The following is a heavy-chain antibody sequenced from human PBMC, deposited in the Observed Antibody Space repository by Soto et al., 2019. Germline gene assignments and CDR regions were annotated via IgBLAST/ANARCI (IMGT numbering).Heavy chain of an antibody. CDR2: IYYSRST. CDR1: GGSISSYY. J-gene: IGHJ4*02. D-gene: IGHD5-12*01. V-gene: IGHV4-59*08. Sequence: PSETLSLTCTVSGGSISSYYWSWIRQPPGKGLEWIGYIYYSRSTNYNPSLKSRVTISVDTSKNQFSLKLSSVTAADTAVYYCARQGSGYEMGYWGQGTLVTVSS. CDR3: ARQGSGYEMGY.